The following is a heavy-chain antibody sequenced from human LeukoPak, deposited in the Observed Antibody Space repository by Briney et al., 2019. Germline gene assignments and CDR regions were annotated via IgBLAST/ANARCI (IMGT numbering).Heavy chain of an antibody. D-gene: IGHD6-25*01. CDR3: AIIPRGYFNWFDP. CDR2: IIPIFGTA. Sequence: SSVKVSCKASGGTFSSYAISWVRQAPGQGLEWMGGIIPIFGTANYAQKFQGRVTITTDESTSTAYMELSSLRSEDTAVYYCAIIPRGYFNWFDPWGQGTLVTVSS. V-gene: IGHV1-69*05. J-gene: IGHJ5*02. CDR1: GGTFSSYA.